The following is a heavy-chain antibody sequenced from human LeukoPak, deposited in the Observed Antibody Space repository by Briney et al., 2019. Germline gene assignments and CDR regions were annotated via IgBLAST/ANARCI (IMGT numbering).Heavy chain of an antibody. CDR2: IKEDGSER. V-gene: IGHV3-7*01. CDR3: VREYFYNSSGFRALRY. J-gene: IGHJ4*02. D-gene: IGHD3-22*01. CDR1: GFAFNTYC. Sequence: PGGSPRLSCVASGFAFNTYCMSWVRQAPGKGLDWVANIKEDGSERYYVDSVKGRLTISRDNTKNSLYLQMSSLRAEDTAVYYCVREYFYNSSGFRALRYWGQGTLVTVSS.